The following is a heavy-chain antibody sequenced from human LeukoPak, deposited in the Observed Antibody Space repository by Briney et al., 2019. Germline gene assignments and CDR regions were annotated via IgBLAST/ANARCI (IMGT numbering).Heavy chain of an antibody. Sequence: ASVKVSCKASGYTFTSYAMHWVRQAPGQRLEWMGWINAGNGNTKYSQKFQGRVTITRDTSASTAYMELSSLRSEDTAVYYCARDSDQNAPILWFGFYGMDVWGQGTTVTVSS. CDR1: GYTFTSYA. D-gene: IGHD3-10*01. J-gene: IGHJ6*02. CDR2: INAGNGNT. CDR3: ARDSDQNAPILWFGFYGMDV. V-gene: IGHV1-3*01.